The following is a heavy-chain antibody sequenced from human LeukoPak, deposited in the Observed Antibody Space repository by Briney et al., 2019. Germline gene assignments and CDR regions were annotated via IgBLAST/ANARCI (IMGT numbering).Heavy chain of an antibody. Sequence: GGSLRLSCAASGFSFSTYALHWVRQAPGKGLEWVAVISYDGNKIYYADSVKGRFTISRDNSKNTLYLQMNSLRAEDTAVYYCARDRIYGSGRTLAGMDVWGQGTTVTVSS. CDR2: ISYDGNKI. CDR1: GFSFSTYA. D-gene: IGHD3-10*01. V-gene: IGHV3-30*14. CDR3: ARDRIYGSGRTLAGMDV. J-gene: IGHJ6*02.